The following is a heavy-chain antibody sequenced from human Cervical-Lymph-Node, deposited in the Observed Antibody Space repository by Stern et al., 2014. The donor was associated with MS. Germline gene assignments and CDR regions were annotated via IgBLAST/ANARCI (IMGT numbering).Heavy chain of an antibody. D-gene: IGHD2-21*01. V-gene: IGHV3-9*01. J-gene: IGHJ6*02. CDR3: AKDLGEVFYYGMDV. CDR2: ISWNSGDI. CDR1: GIIFGDYV. Sequence: QLVESGGGLVQPGGALRLSCAAAGIIFGDYVMHWVRQAPGKGLGGGAGISWNSGDIAYTDSVKGRFTISRDNAKNSLYLHMNSLRAEDTALYYCAKDLGEVFYYGMDVWGQGTTVTVSS.